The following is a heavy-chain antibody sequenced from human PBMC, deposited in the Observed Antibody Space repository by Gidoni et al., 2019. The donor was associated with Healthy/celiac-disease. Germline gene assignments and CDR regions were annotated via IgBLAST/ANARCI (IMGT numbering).Heavy chain of an antibody. D-gene: IGHD1-1*01. V-gene: IGHV3-48*04. CDR1: GSTFSRYS. CDR3: ARVLDLGAFDL. CDR2: ISSSSSTI. Sequence: EGQRVESGGGLVQPGGALRLASAASGSTFSRYSMNWVRPAPGKGLEWVSYISSSSSTISYADSVKGRFTISRDNAKTSLYLQMNSLRAEDTAVYYCARVLDLGAFDLWGQGTMVTVSS. J-gene: IGHJ3*01.